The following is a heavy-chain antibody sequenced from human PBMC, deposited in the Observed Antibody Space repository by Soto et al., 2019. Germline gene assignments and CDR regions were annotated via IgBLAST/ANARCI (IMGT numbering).Heavy chain of an antibody. V-gene: IGHV1-2*02. J-gene: IGHJ6*02. CDR3: ARVNDFWSGYYYYGMDV. Sequence: ASVKVSCKASGCTFTGYYMHWVRQAPGQGLEWMGWINPNSGGTNYAQKFQGRVTMTRDTSISTAYMELSRLRSDDTAVYYCARVNDFWSGYYYYGMDVWGQGTTVTVSS. D-gene: IGHD3-3*01. CDR1: GCTFTGYY. CDR2: INPNSGGT.